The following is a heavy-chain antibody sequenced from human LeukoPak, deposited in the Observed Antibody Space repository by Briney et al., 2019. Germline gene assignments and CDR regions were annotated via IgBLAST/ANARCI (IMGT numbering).Heavy chain of an antibody. J-gene: IGHJ4*02. CDR3: ARPSVGDPHLPDNY. D-gene: IGHD3-16*01. Sequence: ASVKVSCKASGYTFTGYYMHWVRQAPGQGLEWMGWINPNSGGTNYAQKFQGRVTMTRDTSISTAYMELSRLRSDDTAVYYCARPSVGDPHLPDNYWGQGTLVTVSS. CDR1: GYTFTGYY. V-gene: IGHV1-2*02. CDR2: INPNSGGT.